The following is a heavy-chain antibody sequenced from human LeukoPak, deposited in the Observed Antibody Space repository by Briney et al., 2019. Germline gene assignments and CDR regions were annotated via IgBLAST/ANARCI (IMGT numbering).Heavy chain of an antibody. D-gene: IGHD4-17*01. CDR3: ARARGLDYGDYVRWFDP. CDR2: INSDGSST. CDR1: GFTFSSNW. J-gene: IGHJ5*02. V-gene: IGHV3-74*01. Sequence: GGSLRLSCAASGFTFSSNWMHWVRQAPGKGLVWVSRINSDGSSTIYADSVKGRFTISRDSAKNTLYLQMNSLRAEDTAVYYCARARGLDYGDYVRWFDPWGQGTLVIVPS.